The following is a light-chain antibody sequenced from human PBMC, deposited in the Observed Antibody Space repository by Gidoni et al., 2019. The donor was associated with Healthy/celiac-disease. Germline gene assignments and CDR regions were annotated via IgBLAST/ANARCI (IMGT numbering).Light chain of an antibody. V-gene: IGKV3-11*01. J-gene: IGKJ4*01. CDR3: QQRSNWPLLT. CDR1: QSVSSY. CDR2: DAS. Sequence: EIVLTQSPATLSLSPGERATLSCRASQSVSSYLAWYQQKPGQAPRLLIYDASNRATGIPARFSGSGSGTDFTLTISSLEAEDFAVYYCQQRSNWPLLTFGGXTKVEIK.